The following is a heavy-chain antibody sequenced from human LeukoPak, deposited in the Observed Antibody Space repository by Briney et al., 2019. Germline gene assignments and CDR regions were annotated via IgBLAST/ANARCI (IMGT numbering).Heavy chain of an antibody. J-gene: IGHJ4*02. D-gene: IGHD6-13*01. CDR2: IYYRGST. Sequence: SETLSLTCTVSGGSISSSSYYWGWIRQPPGKGLEWIGSIYYRGSTYYNPSLKGRVTISVDTSKNQFSLKLSSVTAADTAVYYCARRRSSITPIDYWGQGTLVTVSS. CDR3: ARRRSSITPIDY. V-gene: IGHV4-39*01. CDR1: GGSISSSSYY.